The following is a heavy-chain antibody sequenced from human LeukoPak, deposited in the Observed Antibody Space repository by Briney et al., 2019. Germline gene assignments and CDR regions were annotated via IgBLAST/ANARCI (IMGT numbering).Heavy chain of an antibody. CDR1: GFPFSTYW. D-gene: IGHD1-26*01. CDR2: ISSDGIDT. CDR3: ARAFSGVGDAYDI. V-gene: IGHV3-74*01. Sequence: GGSLRLSCAASGFPFSTYWMHWVRQAPGKGPVWVSRISSDGIDTNYADSVEGRFTISRDNAKNTLFLQMNSLRAEDTAVYYCARAFSGVGDAYDIWGQGTMVTVSS. J-gene: IGHJ3*02.